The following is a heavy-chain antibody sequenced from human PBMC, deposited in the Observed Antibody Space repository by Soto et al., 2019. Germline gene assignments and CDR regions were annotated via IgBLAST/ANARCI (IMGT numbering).Heavy chain of an antibody. V-gene: IGHV4-34*01. CDR3: ARDRLTCGELYLFDL. CDR2: INHSGST. Sequence: TEMLPLTRDVSGVSSRGHCLSWIRPPPGKGLEWIGEINHSGSTNYKPSLKSRVTISKDTSKNQFSLKLSSVTAADTAVYYCARDRLTCGELYLFDLLGQRTLVLGSS. D-gene: IGHD3-10*01. CDR1: GVSSRGHC. J-gene: IGHJ5*02.